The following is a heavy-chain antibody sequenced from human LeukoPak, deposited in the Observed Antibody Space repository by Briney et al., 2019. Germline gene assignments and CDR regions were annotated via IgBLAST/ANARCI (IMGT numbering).Heavy chain of an antibody. Sequence: GGSLRLSCAASGFTFSSYEMNWVRQAPGKGLEWVSYISSSGSTIYYADSVKGRFTISRDNAKNSLYLQMNSLRAEDTAVYYCARVVYSSSWYYNYYYYMDVWGKGTTVTISS. J-gene: IGHJ6*03. CDR2: ISSSGSTI. CDR3: ARVVYSSSWYYNYYYYMDV. CDR1: GFTFSSYE. V-gene: IGHV3-48*03. D-gene: IGHD6-13*01.